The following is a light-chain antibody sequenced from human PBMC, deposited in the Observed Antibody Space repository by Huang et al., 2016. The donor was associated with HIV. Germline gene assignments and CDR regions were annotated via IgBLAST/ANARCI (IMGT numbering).Light chain of an antibody. V-gene: IGKV3-20*01. CDR1: QSVTINY. CDR3: QQYGSSPLT. CDR2: GAS. J-gene: IGKJ4*01. Sequence: ETVLTQSPGTLSLSPGERATLSCRASQSVTINYLAWYQQKPGQAPRLLLYGASTRATGIPDRFSGSGCGTDFTLTISRLEPEYFAVYYCQQYGSSPLTFGGGTKVEIK.